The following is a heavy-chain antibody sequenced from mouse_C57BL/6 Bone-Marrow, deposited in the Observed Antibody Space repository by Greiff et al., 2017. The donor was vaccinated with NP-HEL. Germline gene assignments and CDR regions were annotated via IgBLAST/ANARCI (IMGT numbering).Heavy chain of an antibody. J-gene: IGHJ3*01. V-gene: IGHV5-6*02. D-gene: IGHD2-4*01. Sequence: EVKLVESGGDLVKPGGSLKLSCAASGFTFSSYGMSWVHQTPDKRLEWVATISSGGSYTYYPDSVKGRFTISRDNAKNTLYLQMSSLKSEDTAMYYCASPYDYDVAWFAYWGQGTLVTVSA. CDR1: GFTFSSYG. CDR3: ASPYDYDVAWFAY. CDR2: ISSGGSYT.